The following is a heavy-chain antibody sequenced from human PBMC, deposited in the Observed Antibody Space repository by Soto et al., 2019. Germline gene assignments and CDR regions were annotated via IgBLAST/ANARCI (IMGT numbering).Heavy chain of an antibody. J-gene: IGHJ4*02. CDR2: ISGSGGST. V-gene: IGHV3-23*01. CDR3: AKKQKTIFGAKRYFDY. Sequence: EVQLLESGGGLVQPGGSLRLSCAASGFTFSSYAMSWVRQAPGKGLEWVSAISGSGGSTYYADSVKGRFTISRDNSKNTLYLQMNSLRAEDTDVYYCAKKQKTIFGAKRYFDYWGQGTLVTVSS. D-gene: IGHD3-3*01. CDR1: GFTFSSYA.